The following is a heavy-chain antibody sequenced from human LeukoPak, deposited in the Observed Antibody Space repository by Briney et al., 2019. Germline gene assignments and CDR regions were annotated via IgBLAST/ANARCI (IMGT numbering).Heavy chain of an antibody. CDR1: GYTLTELS. CDR3: ATVRGYSSSWYYFDY. D-gene: IGHD6-13*01. Sequence: VASVKVSCKVSGYTLTELSMHWVRQAPGKGLEWMGGFDPEDGETIYAQKFQGRVTMTEDTSTDTAYMELSSPRSEDTAVYYCATVRGYSSSWYYFDYWGQGTLVTVSS. J-gene: IGHJ4*02. V-gene: IGHV1-24*01. CDR2: FDPEDGET.